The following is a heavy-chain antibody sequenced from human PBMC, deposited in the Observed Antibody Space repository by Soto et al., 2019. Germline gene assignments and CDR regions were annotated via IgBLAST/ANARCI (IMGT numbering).Heavy chain of an antibody. Sequence: PSETLSLTCGVSGGSISNSDWWIWVRQPPGKGLEWIGEIYHSGSTNYNPSLKTRVTISVDKSKNQFSLNLNSVTAADTAVYYCARDRGDYYHDSSGSNWFDPWGQGTLVTVSS. V-gene: IGHV4-4*02. CDR3: ARDRGDYYHDSSGSNWFDP. CDR1: GGSISNSDW. D-gene: IGHD3-22*01. CDR2: IYHSGST. J-gene: IGHJ5*02.